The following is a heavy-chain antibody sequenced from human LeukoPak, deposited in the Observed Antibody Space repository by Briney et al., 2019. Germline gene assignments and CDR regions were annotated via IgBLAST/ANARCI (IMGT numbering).Heavy chain of an antibody. Sequence: ASVKVSCKASGYTFTSHGISWVRQAPGQGLEWMGWVSTYNGNTNYVPKYQGRVTMTTDTSTSTAYMELRSLRSDDTAMYYCARDVDTATDQINDYWGQGTLVTVSS. CDR2: VSTYNGNT. CDR1: GYTFTSHG. J-gene: IGHJ4*02. D-gene: IGHD5-18*01. V-gene: IGHV1-18*04. CDR3: ARDVDTATDQINDY.